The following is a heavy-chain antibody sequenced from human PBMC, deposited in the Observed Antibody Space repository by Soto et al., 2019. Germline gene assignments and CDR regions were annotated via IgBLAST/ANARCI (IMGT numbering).Heavy chain of an antibody. Sequence: EAQLVESGGGLVQPGGSLRLSCAASGFTFSSYAMSWVRQAPGKGLEWVSAISGSGGSTYYADSVKGRFTISRDNSKNTLYLQMNSLRAEDTAVYYCAKTLTTVTPRGPRYNWFDPWGQGTLVTVSS. CDR1: GFTFSSYA. D-gene: IGHD4-4*01. CDR2: ISGSGGST. J-gene: IGHJ5*02. CDR3: AKTLTTVTPRGPRYNWFDP. V-gene: IGHV3-23*04.